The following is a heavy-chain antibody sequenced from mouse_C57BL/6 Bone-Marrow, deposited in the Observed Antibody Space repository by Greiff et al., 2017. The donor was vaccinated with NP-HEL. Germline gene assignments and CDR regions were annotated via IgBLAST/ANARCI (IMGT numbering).Heavy chain of an antibody. J-gene: IGHJ3*01. CDR3: ASDVYGYDDGGFAY. D-gene: IGHD2-2*01. CDR1: GYTFTSYW. Sequence: QVQLQQPGAELVKPGASVKLSCKASGYTFTSYWMHWVKQRPGQGLEWIGMIHPNSGSTNYNEKFKSKATLTVDKSSSTAYMQLSSLTSEDSAVYYCASDVYGYDDGGFAYWGQGTLVTVSA. CDR2: IHPNSGST. V-gene: IGHV1-64*01.